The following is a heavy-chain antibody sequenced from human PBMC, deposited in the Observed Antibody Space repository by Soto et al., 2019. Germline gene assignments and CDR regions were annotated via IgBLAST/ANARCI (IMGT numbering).Heavy chain of an antibody. V-gene: IGHV4-30-2*01. CDR3: ARDRGSGSYYPT. Sequence: QLQLQESGSGLVKPSQTLSLTCTVSGASMSSGVYSWSWIRQPPGKGLEWIGYMYDTGSTYYNPSLXPXXTISVDMSKNHFSLNLASVTAADTAVYYCARDRGSGSYYPTWGQGILVTVSS. J-gene: IGHJ5*02. CDR2: MYDTGST. D-gene: IGHD3-10*01. CDR1: GASMSSGVYS.